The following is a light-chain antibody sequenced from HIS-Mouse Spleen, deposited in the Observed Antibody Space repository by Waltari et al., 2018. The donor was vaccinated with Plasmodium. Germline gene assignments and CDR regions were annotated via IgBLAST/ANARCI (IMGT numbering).Light chain of an antibody. J-gene: IGKJ3*01. V-gene: IGKV1-33*01. CDR1: QDISNY. Sequence: DIQMTQSPSSLSASVGDRVTITCQASQDISNYLNWYQQKPGKAPKLLIYDASNLETGGPSRCSGRGSGTDFTFTISSLQPEDIATYYCQQYDNLPPFTFGPGTKVDIK. CDR2: DAS. CDR3: QQYDNLPPFT.